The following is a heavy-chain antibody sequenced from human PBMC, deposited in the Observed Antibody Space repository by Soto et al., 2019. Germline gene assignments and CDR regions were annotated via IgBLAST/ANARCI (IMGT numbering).Heavy chain of an antibody. J-gene: IGHJ6*02. V-gene: IGHV3-11*06. Sequence: QVQLVESGGGLVKPGGSLRLSCAASGFTFSDYYMTWIRQAPGKGLEWVSFISTVSSATNYADSVKGRFTISRDKAKNLVYLQMESLRAEDTAVYYCARYSGSYLSAYFYGMDVWGQGATVTVSS. CDR3: ARYSGSYLSAYFYGMDV. CDR2: ISTVSSAT. CDR1: GFTFSDYY. D-gene: IGHD1-26*01.